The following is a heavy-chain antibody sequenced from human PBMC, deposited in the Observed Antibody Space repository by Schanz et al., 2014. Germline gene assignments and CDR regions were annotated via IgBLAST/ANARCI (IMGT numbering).Heavy chain of an antibody. CDR2: LSEGGGGT. D-gene: IGHD3-9*01. CDR3: AKAADWPVTRFDP. Sequence: VQVVQSGGGLVKPGGSLRLSCAASGFSFSSYAMGWVRQARGKGLEWVSALSEGGGGTHYADSVRGRFTISSDSSKNTLYLQMSSLRADDTAVYYCAKAADWPVTRFDPWGQGTLVTVSS. V-gene: IGHV3-23*04. J-gene: IGHJ5*02. CDR1: GFSFSSYA.